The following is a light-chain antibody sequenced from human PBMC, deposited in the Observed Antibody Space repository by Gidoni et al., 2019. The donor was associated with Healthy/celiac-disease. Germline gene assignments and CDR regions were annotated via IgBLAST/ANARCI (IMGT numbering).Light chain of an antibody. V-gene: IGLV3-1*01. CDR1: KLGDKY. Sequence: SYELTQPPSVSVSPGQTASVTCSGDKLGDKYACWYQQKPGQSPLLVIYQDSKRPSGIPDRFSGSNSGNTATLTISGTQAMDEADYYCQAWDSSTGVFGGGTKLTVL. CDR3: QAWDSSTGV. J-gene: IGLJ2*01. CDR2: QDS.